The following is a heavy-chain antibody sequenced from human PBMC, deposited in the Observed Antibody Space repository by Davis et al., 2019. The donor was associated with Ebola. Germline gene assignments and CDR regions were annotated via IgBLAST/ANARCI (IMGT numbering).Heavy chain of an antibody. Sequence: GGSLRLSCAASGFTFSSYAMSWVRQAPGKGLEWVSAISGSGGSTYYADSVKGRFTISRDNSKNTLYLQMNSLRAEDTAVHYCAKDRPLYYDFWSGPSYGMDVWGQGTTVTVSS. J-gene: IGHJ6*02. D-gene: IGHD3-3*01. CDR1: GFTFSSYA. V-gene: IGHV3-23*01. CDR2: ISGSGGST. CDR3: AKDRPLYYDFWSGPSYGMDV.